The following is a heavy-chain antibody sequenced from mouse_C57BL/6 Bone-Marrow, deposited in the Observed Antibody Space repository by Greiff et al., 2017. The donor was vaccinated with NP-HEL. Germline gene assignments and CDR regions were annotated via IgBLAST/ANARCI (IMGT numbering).Heavy chain of an antibody. V-gene: IGHV1-15*01. CDR1: GYTFTDYE. CDR3: TRSYDYDKDYAMDY. CDR2: IDPETGGT. J-gene: IGHJ4*01. D-gene: IGHD2-4*01. Sequence: QVQLQQSGAELVRPGASVTLSCKASGYTFTDYEMHWVKQTPVHGLEWIGAIDPETGGTAYNQKFKGKAILTADKSSSTAYMELRSLTSDDSAVYYCTRSYDYDKDYAMDYWGQGTSVTVSS.